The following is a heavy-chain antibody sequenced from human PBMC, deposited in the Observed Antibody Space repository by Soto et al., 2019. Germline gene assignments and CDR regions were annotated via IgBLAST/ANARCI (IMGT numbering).Heavy chain of an antibody. CDR3: TKNWNDVHWFDP. Sequence: EVQLVESGGGLVKPGGSLRLSCAASGFTFSNAWMSWVRQAPGKGLEWVGRIKSKTDGGTTDYAAPVKGRFTISRDDSKNTLYLQMNSLKTEDTAVYYCTKNWNDVHWFDPWGQGTLVTVSS. D-gene: IGHD1-1*01. J-gene: IGHJ5*02. CDR1: GFTFSNAW. V-gene: IGHV3-15*01. CDR2: IKSKTDGGTT.